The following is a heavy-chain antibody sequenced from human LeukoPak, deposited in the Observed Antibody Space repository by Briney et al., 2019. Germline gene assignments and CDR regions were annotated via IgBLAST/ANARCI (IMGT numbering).Heavy chain of an antibody. CDR2: IDWGDDK. Sequence: SGPTLVNPTQTLTLTCTFSGFSLSTSGMRVSWIRQPPGKALEWLARIDWGDDKFYSTSLKTRLTISKDTSKNQVVLTMTNMDPVDTATYYCARSHSGSYEDYYYMDVWGKGTTVTVSS. CDR3: ARSHSGSYEDYYYMDV. D-gene: IGHD1-26*01. J-gene: IGHJ6*03. CDR1: GFSLSTSGMR. V-gene: IGHV2-70*04.